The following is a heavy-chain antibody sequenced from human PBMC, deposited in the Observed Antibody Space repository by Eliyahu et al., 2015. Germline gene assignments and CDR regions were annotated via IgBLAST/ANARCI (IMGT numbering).Heavy chain of an antibody. Sequence: QVQLQQSGPGLVKPSQTLSXTCVISGDSXXSXGNAWNWVRQSPSRGLEWLGRTYYRSKWINDYAVSVKSRITINSDTSKNQFSLQLNSVTPEDTAVYYCVRGRAIIAAAGNHFDYWGQGTLVTVSS. CDR3: VRGRAIIAAAGNHFDY. CDR2: TYYRSKWIN. J-gene: IGHJ4*02. CDR1: GDSXXSXGNA. V-gene: IGHV6-1*01. D-gene: IGHD6-13*01.